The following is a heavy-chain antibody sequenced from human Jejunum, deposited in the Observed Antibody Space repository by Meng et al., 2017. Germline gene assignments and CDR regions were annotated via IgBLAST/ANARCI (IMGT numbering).Heavy chain of an antibody. Sequence: GESLKISCTASGFTMSSYWMARVRQAPGKGLEWVANIKQEGFEKNYVDSVKGRFTISRDNAKDSLYLQMNSLRGEDTAVYYCTREIRGWYGSVRYRGYYDGMDVWGQGTTVTVSS. CDR2: IKQEGFEK. J-gene: IGHJ6*02. CDR3: TREIRGWYGSVRYRGYYDGMDV. D-gene: IGHD6-19*01. V-gene: IGHV3-7*01. CDR1: GFTMSSYW.